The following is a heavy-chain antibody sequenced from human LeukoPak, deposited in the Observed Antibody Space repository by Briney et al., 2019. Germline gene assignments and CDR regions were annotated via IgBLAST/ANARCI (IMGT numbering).Heavy chain of an antibody. CDR2: IKYDGSEK. Sequence: QSGGSLRLSCAGSGFTFSNYWMSWVRQAPGKGLEWVANIKYDGSEKFYVDSVKGRFTISRDNAKNSLYLQMNSLRAEDTAVYYCANHDYGWFDSWGQGTLVTVSA. D-gene: IGHD4-17*01. CDR3: ANHDYGWFDS. CDR1: GFTFSNYW. V-gene: IGHV3-7*01. J-gene: IGHJ5*01.